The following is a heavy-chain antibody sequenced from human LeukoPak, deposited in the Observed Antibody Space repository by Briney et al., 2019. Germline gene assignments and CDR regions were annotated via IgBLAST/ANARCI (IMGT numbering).Heavy chain of an antibody. CDR2: IYTSGST. J-gene: IGHJ6*03. CDR3: ARGRANYYYYHYYMDV. Sequence: PWETLSLTCTVSGGSISSYYWSWIRQPPGKGLEWIGYIYTSGSTNYNPSLKSRVTISLDTPRNQFSLKLSSVTAADTAVYYCARGRANYYYYHYYMDVWDKGTTVTVSS. V-gene: IGHV4-4*09. CDR1: GGSISSYY.